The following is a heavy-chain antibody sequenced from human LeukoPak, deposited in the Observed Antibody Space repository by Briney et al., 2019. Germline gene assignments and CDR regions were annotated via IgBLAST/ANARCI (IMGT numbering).Heavy chain of an antibody. J-gene: IGHJ4*02. CDR1: GFTFSNYA. Sequence: PGGSLRLSCAASGFTFSNYAMSWVRQAPGKGLEWVSGISGSGSRTDYADSVKGRFTISRDNSKNTLSLQMNSLRAEDTAVYFCARDLLRSGGDRGYWGQGTLVTVSS. D-gene: IGHD4-17*01. CDR2: ISGSGSRT. V-gene: IGHV3-23*01. CDR3: ARDLLRSGGDRGY.